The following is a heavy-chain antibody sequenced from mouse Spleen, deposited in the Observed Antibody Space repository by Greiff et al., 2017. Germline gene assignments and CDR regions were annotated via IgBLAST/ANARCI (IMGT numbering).Heavy chain of an antibody. CDR1: GYTFTSYD. V-gene: IGHV1S56*01. CDR2: IYPGDGST. J-gene: IGHJ4*01. Sequence: VKLQESGAELARPGASVKLSCKASGYTFTSYDINWVKQRPGQGLEWIGWIYPGDGSTKYNEKFKGKATLTADKSSSTAYMQLSSLTSENSAVYFCARGDGYAMDYWGQGTSVTVSS. CDR3: ARGDGYAMDY.